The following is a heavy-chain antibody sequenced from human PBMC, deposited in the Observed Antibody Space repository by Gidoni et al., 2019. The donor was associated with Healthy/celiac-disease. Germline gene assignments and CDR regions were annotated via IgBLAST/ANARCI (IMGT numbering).Heavy chain of an antibody. J-gene: IGHJ4*02. V-gene: IGHV4-59*01. D-gene: IGHD3-10*01. CDR2: IYYSGCS. Sequence: QVQLQESGPGLAKPSETLSLTCTVSGGSISRYYWIWIRQPPGKGLAWIGSIYYSGCSNYNRSLKRRGTISVDTSKNQFSRKLSAVTAADTAAYYCARDRGRRGELFPYFDYWGQGTLVTVSS. CDR3: ARDRGRRGELFPYFDY. CDR1: GGSISRYY.